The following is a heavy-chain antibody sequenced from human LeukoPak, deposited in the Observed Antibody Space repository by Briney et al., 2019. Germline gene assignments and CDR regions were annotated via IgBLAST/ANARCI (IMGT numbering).Heavy chain of an antibody. CDR3: ARVWYYDSSGYPPDY. V-gene: IGHV3-23*01. Sequence: GGSLRLSCAASGFTFSSYAMSWVRQAPGKGLEWVSAISGSGGSTYYADSVKGRFTISRDNSKNTLYLQMNSLRAEDTAVYYCARVWYYDSSGYPPDYWGQGTLVTVSS. CDR1: GFTFSSYA. CDR2: ISGSGGST. J-gene: IGHJ4*02. D-gene: IGHD3-22*01.